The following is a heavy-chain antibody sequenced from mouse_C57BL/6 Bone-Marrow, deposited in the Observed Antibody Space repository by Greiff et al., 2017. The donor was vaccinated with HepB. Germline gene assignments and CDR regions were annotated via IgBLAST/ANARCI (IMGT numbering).Heavy chain of an antibody. CDR2: IYPGGGYT. V-gene: IGHV1-63*01. CDR1: GYTFTNYW. Sequence: QVQLKESGAELVRPGTSVKMSCKASGYTFTNYWIGWAKQRPGHGLEWIGDIYPGGGYTNYNEKFKGKATLTADKSSSTAYMQSSSLTSEDSAIYYCARGWNYDYFDYWGQGTTLTVSS. J-gene: IGHJ2*01. CDR3: ARGWNYDYFDY. D-gene: IGHD1-1*01.